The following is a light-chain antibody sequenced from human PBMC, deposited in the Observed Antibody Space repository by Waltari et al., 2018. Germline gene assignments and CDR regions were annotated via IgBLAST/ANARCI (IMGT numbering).Light chain of an antibody. V-gene: IGLV3-19*01. CDR2: DQN. CDR3: HSRDASGVGGA. Sequence: TQDPAVSVAVGQTVRITCHGDSLSSSHASWYQQRPGQAPKLLIYDQNNRPPGVPGRFSGSSSDNTASLTITGAQAEDEAYYYCHSRDASGVGGAFGGGTKLTVL. J-gene: IGLJ2*01. CDR1: SLSSSH.